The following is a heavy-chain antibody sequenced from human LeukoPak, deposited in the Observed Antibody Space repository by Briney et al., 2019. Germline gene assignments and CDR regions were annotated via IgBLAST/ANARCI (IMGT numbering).Heavy chain of an antibody. Sequence: SETLSLTCAVYGGSFSGYYWSWIRQPPGKGLEWIGEINHSGSTNYNPSLKSRVTISVDTSKNQFSLKLSSVTAADTAVYYCARLSAVAGHDYWGQGTLVTVSS. CDR1: GGSFSGYY. CDR3: ARLSAVAGHDY. J-gene: IGHJ4*02. CDR2: INHSGST. D-gene: IGHD6-19*01. V-gene: IGHV4-34*01.